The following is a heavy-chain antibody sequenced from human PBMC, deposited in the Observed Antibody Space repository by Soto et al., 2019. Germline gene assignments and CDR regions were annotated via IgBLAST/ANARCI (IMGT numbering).Heavy chain of an antibody. V-gene: IGHV4-59*01. CDR3: ARCVTIFGVARDAFDI. CDR2: IYYSGST. Sequence: SETLSLTCTVSGGSISSYYWSWIRQPPGKGLEWIGYIYYSGSTNYNPSLKSRVTISVDTSKNQFSLKLSSVTAADTAVYYCARCVTIFGVARDAFDIWGQRTMVTVSS. D-gene: IGHD3-3*01. CDR1: GGSISSYY. J-gene: IGHJ3*02.